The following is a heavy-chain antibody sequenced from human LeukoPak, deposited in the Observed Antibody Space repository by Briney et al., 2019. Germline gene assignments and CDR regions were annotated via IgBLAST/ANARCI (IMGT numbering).Heavy chain of an antibody. J-gene: IGHJ4*02. D-gene: IGHD6-19*01. Sequence: GGSLRLSCAVSGFTFTNYWMTWVRQAPGKGLEWVANIKHDGSGPSYLDSVKGRFAISRDNARNSLSLQMSSLRAEDTAGYYCARAREITVSGTDYFDYWGQGTLVTVSS. CDR1: GFTFTNYW. V-gene: IGHV3-7*01. CDR3: ARAREITVSGTDYFDY. CDR2: IKHDGSGP.